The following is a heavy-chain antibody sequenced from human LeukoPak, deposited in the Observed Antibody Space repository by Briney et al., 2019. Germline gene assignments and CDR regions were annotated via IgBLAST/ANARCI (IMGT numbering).Heavy chain of an antibody. D-gene: IGHD3-10*02. J-gene: IGHJ4*02. CDR3: GKGRSMFGELSGDY. CDR2: INTDGSST. CDR1: GFTFSSYW. V-gene: IGHV3-74*01. Sequence: GGSLRLSCAASGFTFSSYWMHWVRQAPGKGLVWVSRINTDGSSTSYADSVKGRFTISRDNSKNTVYLQMNSLRTEDTAVYYCGKGRSMFGELSGDYWGQGTLVTVSS.